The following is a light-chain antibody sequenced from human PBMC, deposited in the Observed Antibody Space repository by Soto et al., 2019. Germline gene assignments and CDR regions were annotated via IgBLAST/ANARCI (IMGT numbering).Light chain of an antibody. CDR1: QTVSAY. J-gene: IGKJ4*01. CDR3: QQRSNWPLT. Sequence: VLTQSPATLSLSPGERATLSCRTSQTVSAYLAWYQQKPGQAPRLLIYDTSNRATGIPARFTGSGSGTDFTLTISSLEPEDFAVYYCQQRSNWPLTLGGGTKVDI. V-gene: IGKV3-11*01. CDR2: DTS.